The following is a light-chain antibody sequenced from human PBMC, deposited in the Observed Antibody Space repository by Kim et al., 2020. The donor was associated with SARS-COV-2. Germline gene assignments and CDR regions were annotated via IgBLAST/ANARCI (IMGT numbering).Light chain of an antibody. CDR2: YDS. V-gene: IGLV3-21*04. Sequence: SYELTQPPSVSVAPGKTARITCGGNNIASKSVHWYQQKPGQAPVLVIYYDSDRPSGIPERFSGSNSGNTATLTISRVEAGDEADYYCQVWDSSSEAVVFGGGTQLTVL. CDR1: NIASKS. J-gene: IGLJ2*01. CDR3: QVWDSSSEAVV.